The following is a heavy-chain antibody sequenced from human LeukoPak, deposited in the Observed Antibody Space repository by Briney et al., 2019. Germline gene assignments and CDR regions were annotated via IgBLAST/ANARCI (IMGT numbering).Heavy chain of an antibody. D-gene: IGHD5-12*01. Sequence: SETLSLTCTVSGGSIRSYFWSWLRQPPGKGLEWIGHIWDTEITDYNPSLKSRVTISLDTSKNHFSLKLRSVTAADTALYFCARGLVLATDDAFDIWGQGTLATVSS. CDR2: IWDTEIT. CDR1: GGSIRSYF. V-gene: IGHV4-59*01. J-gene: IGHJ3*02. CDR3: ARGLVLATDDAFDI.